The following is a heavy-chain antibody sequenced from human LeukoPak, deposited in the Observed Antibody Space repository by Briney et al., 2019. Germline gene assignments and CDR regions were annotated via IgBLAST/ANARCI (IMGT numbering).Heavy chain of an antibody. CDR3: AKLHDYSNLAFNY. Sequence: PSETLSLTCTVSGGSISSSSYYWGWIRQPPGKGLEWIGSIYYSGSTYYNPSLKSRVTISVDTSKNQFSLKLSSVTAADTTVYYCAKLHDYSNLAFNYWGQGTLVTVSS. CDR2: IYYSGST. V-gene: IGHV4-39*07. CDR1: GGSISSSSYY. J-gene: IGHJ4*02. D-gene: IGHD4-11*01.